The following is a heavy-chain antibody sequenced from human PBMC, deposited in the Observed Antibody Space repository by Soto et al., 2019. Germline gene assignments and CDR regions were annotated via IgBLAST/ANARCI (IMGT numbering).Heavy chain of an antibody. V-gene: IGHV3-74*01. D-gene: IGHD2-15*01. J-gene: IGHJ6*02. Sequence: VQLVESGGGLVQPGGSLRLSCVASEFSFSTYWMHWVRQAPGKGLMWVARIDTTGSTTTYADSVQGRFTISRDNAKNTMYLQMNSVRDADTAIYFCASVSAAQYYYGMDAWGQGTKVTVS. CDR3: ASVSAAQYYYGMDA. CDR1: EFSFSTYW. CDR2: IDTTGSTT.